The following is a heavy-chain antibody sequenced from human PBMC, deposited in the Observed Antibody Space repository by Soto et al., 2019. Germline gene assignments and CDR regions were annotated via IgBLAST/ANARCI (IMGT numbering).Heavy chain of an antibody. CDR3: ARDGTFGAKGGSLDI. J-gene: IGHJ3*02. D-gene: IGHD3-16*01. V-gene: IGHV3-33*01. CDR1: GSTFRTYG. CDR2: FWYDGSNK. Sequence: PRGSLRLSCPASGSTFRTYGMHWCRQAPGKGLEWVAIFWYDGSNKYYAESVKGRFTISRDNSKNTLYLQMNSLRAEDTAVYYCARDGTFGAKGGSLDIWGQGTMVTVSS.